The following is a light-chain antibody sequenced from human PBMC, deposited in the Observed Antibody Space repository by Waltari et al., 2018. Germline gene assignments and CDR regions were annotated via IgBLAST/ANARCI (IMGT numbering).Light chain of an antibody. V-gene: IGLV1-40*01. Sequence: QSVLPQPPSVSGAPGQRVTISCTGRSSSIGAGYDVNWYQQLPGTAPNLLIYGNNNRPSGVPDRFSGSKSCTSASLAITGLQAEDEADYYCQSYDSSLSGSVFGGGTILTVL. CDR3: QSYDSSLSGSV. CDR2: GNN. CDR1: SSSIGAGYD. J-gene: IGLJ2*01.